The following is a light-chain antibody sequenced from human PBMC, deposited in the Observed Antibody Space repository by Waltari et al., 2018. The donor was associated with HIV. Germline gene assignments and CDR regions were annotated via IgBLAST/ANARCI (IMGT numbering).Light chain of an antibody. CDR3: GTWDNSLSAGF. CDR1: SSSFGNNY. Sequence: QSVLTQPPSVSAPPGQKVTISCSGSSSSFGNNYVSCYQQVPGTAPKLLIYDNNRRPSGIPDRFSGSKSGTSATLAITGLQTGDEADYYCGTWDNSLSAGFFGGGTKLTVL. CDR2: DNN. V-gene: IGLV1-51*01. J-gene: IGLJ2*01.